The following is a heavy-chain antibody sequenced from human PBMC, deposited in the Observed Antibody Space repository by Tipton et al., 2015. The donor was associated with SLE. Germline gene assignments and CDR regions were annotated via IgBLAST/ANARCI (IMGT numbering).Heavy chain of an antibody. J-gene: IGHJ4*02. CDR2: IYYSGST. CDR3: ARRSGYVAGFDY. CDR1: GGSISSHY. V-gene: IGHV4-59*11. D-gene: IGHD5-12*01. Sequence: LRLSCTVSGGSISSHYWSWIRQPPGKGLEWIGYIYYSGSTNYNPSLKSRVTISVDTSKNQFSLKLSSVTAADTAVYYCARRSGYVAGFDYWGQGTLVTVSS.